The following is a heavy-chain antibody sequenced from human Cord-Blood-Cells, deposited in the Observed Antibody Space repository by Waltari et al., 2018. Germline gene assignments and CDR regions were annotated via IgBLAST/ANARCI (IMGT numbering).Heavy chain of an antibody. D-gene: IGHD6-19*01. CDR2: ISYDGSNK. Sequence: QVQLVESGGGVVQPGRSLRLSCAASGFTFSSYGLHWVRQAPGKGLEWVAVISYDGSNKYYADSVKGRFTISRDNSKNTLYLQMNSLRAEDTAVYYCAKDIAVAGTPSLDYWGQGTLVTVSS. V-gene: IGHV3-30*18. CDR1: GFTFSSYG. J-gene: IGHJ4*02. CDR3: AKDIAVAGTPSLDY.